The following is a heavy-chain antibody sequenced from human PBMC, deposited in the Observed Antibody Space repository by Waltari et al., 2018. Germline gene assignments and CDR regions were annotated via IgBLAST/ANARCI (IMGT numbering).Heavy chain of an antibody. CDR1: GFTFSSYW. D-gene: IGHD3-16*01. CDR3: ARHARFYYYYYMDV. J-gene: IGHJ6*03. CDR2: IKQDGSEK. V-gene: IGHV3-7*01. Sequence: EVQLVESGGGLVQPGGSLRLSCAASGFTFSSYWMSWVRQDPGKGLAWVATIKQDGSEKYYVDSGKGRFTISRDNAKNALYLQMNSRRAEDTAVYYCARHARFYYYYYMDVWGKGTTVTVSS.